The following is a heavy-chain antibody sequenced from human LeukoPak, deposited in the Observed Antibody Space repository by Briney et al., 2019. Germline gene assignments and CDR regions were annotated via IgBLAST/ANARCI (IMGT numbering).Heavy chain of an antibody. V-gene: IGHV1-18*01. Sequence: ASVKVSCKASGYTFTSYGISWVRQAPGQGLEWMGWISAYNGNTNYAQKLQGRVTMTTDISTSTAYMELRSLRSDDTAVYYCARDSIAAAGIFYYGMDVWGQGTTVTVSS. CDR3: ARDSIAAAGIFYYGMDV. D-gene: IGHD6-13*01. J-gene: IGHJ6*02. CDR1: GYTFTSYG. CDR2: ISAYNGNT.